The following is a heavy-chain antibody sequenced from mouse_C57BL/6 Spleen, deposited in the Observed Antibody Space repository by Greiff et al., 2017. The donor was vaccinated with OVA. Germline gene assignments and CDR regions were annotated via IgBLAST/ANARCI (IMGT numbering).Heavy chain of an antibody. Sequence: VQLQESGPGLVAPSQSLSITCTVSGFSLTSYAISWVSQPPGKGLEWLGVIWTGGGTNSNSALKSRLSISKDNSQRQVVLIMHSLLTDDTARDYCASFITTVVAGAMDDWGQGTSVTVAS. J-gene: IGHJ4*01. D-gene: IGHD1-1*01. CDR3: ASFITTVVAGAMDD. CDR1: GFSLTSYA. CDR2: IWTGGGT. V-gene: IGHV2-9-1*01.